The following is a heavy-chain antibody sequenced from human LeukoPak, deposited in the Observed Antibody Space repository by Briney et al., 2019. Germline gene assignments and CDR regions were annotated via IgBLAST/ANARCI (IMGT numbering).Heavy chain of an antibody. CDR2: IIPIFGTA. V-gene: IGHV1-69*01. CDR3: ARVKIRDYYYYYYMDV. J-gene: IGHJ6*03. Sequence: RASVKVSCKASGGTFSSYAISWVRQAPGQGLEWMGGIIPIFGTANYAQKFQGRVTITADESTSTAYMELSSLRSEDTAVYYCARVKIRDYYYYYYMDVWGKGTTVTVSS. CDR1: GGTFSSYA.